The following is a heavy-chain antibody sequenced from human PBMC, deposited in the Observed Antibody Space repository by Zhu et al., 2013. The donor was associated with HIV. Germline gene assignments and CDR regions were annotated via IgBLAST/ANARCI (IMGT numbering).Heavy chain of an antibody. CDR3: ARDESLSSAKAVADYYFDY. J-gene: IGHJ4*02. Sequence: QVQLVQSGAEVKKPGSSVKVSCKASGGTFSSYAISWVRQAPGQGLEWMGGIIPIFGTANYAQKFQGRVTITADESTSTAYMELSSLRSEDTAVYYCARDESLSSAKAVADYYFDYWGQGTLVTVSS. CDR2: IIPIFGTA. D-gene: IGHD6-19*01. V-gene: IGHV1-69*01. CDR1: GGTFSSYA.